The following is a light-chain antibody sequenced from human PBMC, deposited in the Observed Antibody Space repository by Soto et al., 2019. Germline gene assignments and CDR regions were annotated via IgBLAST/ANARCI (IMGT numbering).Light chain of an antibody. J-gene: IGLJ1*01. CDR1: SSDVGGYDY. V-gene: IGLV2-8*01. CDR3: CSYAGSNNYYL. CDR2: EVT. Sequence: QSALTQPPSASGSPGQSVTISCTGTSSDVGGYDYVSWYQQHPGKAPKLMIYEVTIRPSGVSDRFSGSKSGNTASLTVSGLQADDEADYYCCSYAGSNNYYLFGPGTKLTVL.